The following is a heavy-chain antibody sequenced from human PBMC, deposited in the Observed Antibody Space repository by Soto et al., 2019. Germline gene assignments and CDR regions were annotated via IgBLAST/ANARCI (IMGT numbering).Heavy chain of an antibody. CDR2: VSAYNGER. J-gene: IGHJ4*01. Sequence: EASVKVSCKASGYTFTNDGINWVLQAPGQGLEWLGWVSAYNGERRYAQRVQARVIMTTDTSTTTAYMELRSLRSDDTAVYYCSRGTSIPASGDYWGQGTLVTVSS. D-gene: IGHD6-6*01. CDR1: GYTFTNDG. V-gene: IGHV1-18*01. CDR3: SRGTSIPASGDY.